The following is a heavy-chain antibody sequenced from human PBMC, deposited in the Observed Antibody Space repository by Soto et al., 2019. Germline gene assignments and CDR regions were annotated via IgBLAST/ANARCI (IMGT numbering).Heavy chain of an antibody. Sequence: GASVKVSCKASGYTFTSYAMHWVRQAPGQRLEWMGWISGYSGSTNYVQKFQGRVTMTTDTSTSTAYMELRNLKSDDTAVYYCARDNGNYFDYWGLGTLVTVSS. J-gene: IGHJ4*02. CDR2: ISGYSGST. D-gene: IGHD4-17*01. CDR1: GYTFTSYA. CDR3: ARDNGNYFDY. V-gene: IGHV1-18*01.